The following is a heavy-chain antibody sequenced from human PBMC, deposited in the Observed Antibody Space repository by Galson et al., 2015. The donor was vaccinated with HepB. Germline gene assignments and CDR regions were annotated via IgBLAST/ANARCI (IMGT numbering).Heavy chain of an antibody. V-gene: IGHV3-30*18. Sequence: SLRLSCAASGFTFSSYGMHWDRQAPGKGLEWVAVISYDGSNKYYADSVKGRFTISRDNSKNTLYLQMNSLRAEDTAVYYCAKISGRLPVQLEPSDAFDIWGKGTMVTVSS. CDR3: AKISGRLPVQLEPSDAFDI. D-gene: IGHD1-1*01. CDR1: GFTFSSYG. CDR2: ISYDGSNK. J-gene: IGHJ3*02.